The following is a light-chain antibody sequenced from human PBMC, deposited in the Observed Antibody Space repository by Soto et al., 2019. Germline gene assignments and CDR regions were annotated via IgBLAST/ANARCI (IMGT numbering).Light chain of an antibody. V-gene: IGKV3-15*01. Sequence: EIVMTQSPATLSVSPGERATLSCRASQSVGNNFAWYQQKPGQAPRLLIFATSTRATGVPGRFSGSGSGTEFTLPISSLQSEDCAVYYCQQYSDWPLTFGGGTKVEIE. CDR1: QSVGNN. CDR2: ATS. J-gene: IGKJ4*01. CDR3: QQYSDWPLT.